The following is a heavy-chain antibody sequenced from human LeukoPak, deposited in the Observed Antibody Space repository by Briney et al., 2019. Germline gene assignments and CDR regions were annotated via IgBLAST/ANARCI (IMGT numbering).Heavy chain of an antibody. J-gene: IGHJ4*02. V-gene: IGHV1-69*04. CDR1: GGTFSSYA. CDR2: IIPILGIA. Sequence: ASVKVSCKASGGTFSSYAISWVRQAPGQGLEWMGRIIPILGIANYAQKFQGRVTMTRDTSTSTVYMELSSLRSEDTAVYFCARSYDSSGRVTFDYWGQGTLVTVSS. D-gene: IGHD3-22*01. CDR3: ARSYDSSGRVTFDY.